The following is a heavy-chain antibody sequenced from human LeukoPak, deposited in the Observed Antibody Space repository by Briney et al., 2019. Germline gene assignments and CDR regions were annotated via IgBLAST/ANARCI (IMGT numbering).Heavy chain of an antibody. CDR3: ARPSCGGDCYSADI. D-gene: IGHD2-21*01. J-gene: IGHJ3*02. V-gene: IGHV1-2*02. CDR1: GYTFTGYY. CDR2: INPNSGGT. Sequence: ASVKVSCKASGYTFTGYYMHWVRQAPGLGLEWMGWINPNSGGTNYAQKFQGRVTMTRDTSISTAYMELSRLRSDDTAVYYCARPSCGGDCYSADIWGQGTMVTVSS.